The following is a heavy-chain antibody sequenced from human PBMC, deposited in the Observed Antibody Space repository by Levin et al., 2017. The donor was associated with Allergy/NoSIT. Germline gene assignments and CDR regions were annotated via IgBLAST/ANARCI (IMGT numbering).Heavy chain of an antibody. D-gene: IGHD6-19*01. CDR3: ARSSGWYTT. Sequence: SQTLSLTCAISGDRVSSNSAAWNWIRQPPSRGLEWLGRTYYRSKWFNNYAISVKSRITITPDTSKNQFSLHLNSVTPEDTAVYYCARSSGWYTTWGQGTLVTVSA. J-gene: IGHJ1*01. CDR2: TYYRSKWFN. CDR1: GDRVSSNSAA. V-gene: IGHV6-1*01.